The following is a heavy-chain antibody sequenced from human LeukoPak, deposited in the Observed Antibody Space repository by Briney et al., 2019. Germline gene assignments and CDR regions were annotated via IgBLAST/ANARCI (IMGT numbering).Heavy chain of an antibody. J-gene: IGHJ4*02. D-gene: IGHD4-11*01. V-gene: IGHV1-46*01. CDR3: ARGVTNYDY. Sequence: ASVKVSCKASGYTFTSYYMHWVRQAPGQGLEWMGIINPSGGSTSYAQKFQGRVTMTTDTSTSTAYMELRSLRSDDTAVYYCARGVTNYDYWGQGTLVTVSS. CDR1: GYTFTSYY. CDR2: INPSGGST.